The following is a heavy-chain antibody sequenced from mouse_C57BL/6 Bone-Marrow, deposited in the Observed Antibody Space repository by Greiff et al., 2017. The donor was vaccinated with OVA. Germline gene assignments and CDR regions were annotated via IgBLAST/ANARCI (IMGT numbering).Heavy chain of an antibody. CDR1: EYAFPSHD. CDR3: AGRGGDCPGFAY. D-gene: IGHD1-1*02. J-gene: IGHJ3*01. V-gene: IGHV5-2*01. Sequence: EVQLVESGGGLVQPGASLKLSCESTEYAFPSHDMSWVRKTPEKRLEWVAAINRDGGSTYYPDTMERRFTISRDNTKKTLYLQMSSLTSEDTALYYCAGRGGDCPGFAYWGQGTLVTVSA. CDR2: INRDGGST.